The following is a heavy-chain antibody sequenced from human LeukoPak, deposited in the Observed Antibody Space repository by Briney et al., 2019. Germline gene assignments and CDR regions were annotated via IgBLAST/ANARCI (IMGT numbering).Heavy chain of an antibody. D-gene: IGHD3-10*01. Sequence: GGSLRLSCAASGFIFSSYGMHWVRQAPGKGLEWVAVIWYDESKKYYADSVKGRFTISRDTSKNTLYLQVNSLRAEDTAVYYCVRDGGSGIDYWGQGTLVTVSS. CDR2: IWYDESKK. CDR3: VRDGGSGIDY. CDR1: GFIFSSYG. J-gene: IGHJ4*02. V-gene: IGHV3-33*08.